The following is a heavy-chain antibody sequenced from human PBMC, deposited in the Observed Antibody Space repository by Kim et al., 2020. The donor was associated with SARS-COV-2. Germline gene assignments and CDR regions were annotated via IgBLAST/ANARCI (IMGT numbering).Heavy chain of an antibody. CDR2: ISSLSSTI. D-gene: IGHD6-13*01. J-gene: IGHJ6*02. V-gene: IGHV3-48*02. Sequence: GGSLRLSCAASGFTFSNFGMTWVRRGPGRRLEWVSYISSLSSTIYYADSVKGRFAISRDNAKNSLSLQMNSLRDEDTGVYYCARLTSLAAPGGMDVWGQGTTVTVSS. CDR3: ARLTSLAAPGGMDV. CDR1: GFTFSNFG.